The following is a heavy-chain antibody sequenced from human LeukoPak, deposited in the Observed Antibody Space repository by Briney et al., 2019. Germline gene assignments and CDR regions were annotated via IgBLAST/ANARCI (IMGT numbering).Heavy chain of an antibody. V-gene: IGHV3-7*01. CDR1: GFTFSSYW. D-gene: IGHD2-21*02. Sequence: GGSLRLSCAASGFTFSSYWMSWVRQAPGKGLEWVANIKQDGSEKYYVDSVKGRFTISRDNAKNSLYLQMNSLRAEDTAVYYCARPPKLAYCGGDCYFDYWGQGTLVTVSS. CDR2: IKQDGSEK. J-gene: IGHJ4*02. CDR3: ARPPKLAYCGGDCYFDY.